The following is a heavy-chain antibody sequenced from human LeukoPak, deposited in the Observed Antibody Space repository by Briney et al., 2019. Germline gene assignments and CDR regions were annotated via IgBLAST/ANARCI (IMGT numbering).Heavy chain of an antibody. J-gene: IGHJ3*01. D-gene: IGHD2-21*01. CDR2: VSPYSGYT. CDR3: ARVPLSLLRGSDAFDV. Sequence: ASVKVSCKTSGYTFTNYGINWVRQAPGQGLECVGHVSPYSGYTKYAQNFQGRVTMTTDTSTSTAYMELRSLTSDDTALYYCARVPLSLLRGSDAFDVWGQGTMVTVSS. V-gene: IGHV1-18*01. CDR1: GYTFTNYG.